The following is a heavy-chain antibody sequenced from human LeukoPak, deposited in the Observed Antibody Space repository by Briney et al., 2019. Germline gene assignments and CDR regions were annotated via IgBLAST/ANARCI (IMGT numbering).Heavy chain of an antibody. Sequence: PSETLSLTCTVSGGSISSHSWSWIRQPPGKGLEWIGYIYHSGSTNYNPSLKSRVTISVDTSKNQFSLKLSSVTAADTAVYYCARASSGYSFHYWGQGTLVTVSS. CDR2: IYHSGST. D-gene: IGHD3-3*01. CDR1: GGSISSHS. CDR3: ARASSGYSFHY. J-gene: IGHJ4*02. V-gene: IGHV4-59*11.